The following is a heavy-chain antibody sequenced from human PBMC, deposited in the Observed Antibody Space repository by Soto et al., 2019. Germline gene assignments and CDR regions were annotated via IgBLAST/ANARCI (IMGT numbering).Heavy chain of an antibody. CDR2: IIPIFGTA. J-gene: IGHJ6*02. V-gene: IGHV1-69*13. Sequence: SVKVSCKASGGTFSSYAISWVRQAPGQGLEWMGGIIPIFGTANYAQKFQGRVTITADESTSTAYMELSSLRSEDTAVYYCAVPRGYSYGYGYYYYGMDVWGQGTTVTVSS. D-gene: IGHD5-18*01. CDR1: GGTFSSYA. CDR3: AVPRGYSYGYGYYYYGMDV.